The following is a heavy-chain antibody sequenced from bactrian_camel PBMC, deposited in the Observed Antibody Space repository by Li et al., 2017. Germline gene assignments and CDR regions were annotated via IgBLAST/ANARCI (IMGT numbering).Heavy chain of an antibody. V-gene: IGHV3S6*01. CDR1: GFTFSSYG. CDR2: IYTDGSKT. J-gene: IGHJ4*01. CDR3: AAGGRYCSPSWWWERVTY. Sequence: HVQLVESGGGLVQPGGSLRLSCATSGFTFSSYGMNWVRQAPGKGLEWVSGIYTDGSKTFYADSVKGRFTISRDNAKDTLYLQMNSLKPEDTAMYYCAAGGRYCSPSWWWERVTYSGQGTQVTVS. D-gene: IGHD3*01.